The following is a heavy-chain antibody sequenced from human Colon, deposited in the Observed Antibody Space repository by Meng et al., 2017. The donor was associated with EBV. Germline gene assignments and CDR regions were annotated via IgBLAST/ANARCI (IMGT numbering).Heavy chain of an antibody. J-gene: IGHJ5*02. D-gene: IGHD2-2*01. CDR3: ARRCDDIVVVPATITGNWFDP. CDR1: GCSISSSSYC. Sequence: LQVTGAGPGRVKPSEGLSLPCTGSGCSISSSSYCWGWIRQPPGKGLEWIGSIYYSGSPYFNPSLKSHVTISVDTSKNKFSLKLSSVTAADTAVYYCARRCDDIVVVPATITGNWFDPWGQGTLVTVSS. CDR2: IYYSGSP. V-gene: IGHV4-39*01.